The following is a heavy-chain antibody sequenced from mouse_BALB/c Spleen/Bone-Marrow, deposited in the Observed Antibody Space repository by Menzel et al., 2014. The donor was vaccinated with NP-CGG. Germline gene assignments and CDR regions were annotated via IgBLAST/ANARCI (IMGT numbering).Heavy chain of an antibody. CDR1: GFDFSRYW. CDR3: ARLNYYGNLFV. CDR2: INPDSSTI. Sequence: EVKLLESGGGLVQPGGSLKLFCAASGFDFSRYWMSWVRQVPGKGLEWIGEINPDSSTINYTPSLKDKFIISRDNAKNTLYLQMSKVRSEDTALYYCARLNYYGNLFVWGAGTTVTVSS. J-gene: IGHJ1*01. D-gene: IGHD1-1*01. V-gene: IGHV4-1*02.